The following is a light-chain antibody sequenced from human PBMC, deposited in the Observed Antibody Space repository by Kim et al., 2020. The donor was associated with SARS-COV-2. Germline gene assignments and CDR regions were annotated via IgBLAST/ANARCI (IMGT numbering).Light chain of an antibody. Sequence: VPGEKTASITWSGDKLGKKYAWWYQQKRGQSPVLVNYQNRKRPWGIPGRFAAYNGGKTAMLTSSGNEAKDEDDYYCEGWNSSTGYVFGTGTKVTVL. CDR3: EGWNSSTGYV. V-gene: IGLV3-1*01. CDR2: QNR. J-gene: IGLJ1*01. CDR1: KLGKKY.